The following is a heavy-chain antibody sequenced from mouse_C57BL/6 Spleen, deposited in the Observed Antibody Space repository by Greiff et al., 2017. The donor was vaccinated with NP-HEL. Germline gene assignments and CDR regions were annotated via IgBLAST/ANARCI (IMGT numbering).Heavy chain of an antibody. V-gene: IGHV5-16*01. CDR3: ARDSTVVAPGYAMDY. CDR1: GFTFSDYY. CDR2: INYDGSST. Sequence: EVQVVESEGGLVQPGSSMKLSCTASGFTFSDYYMAWVRQVPEKGLEWVANINYDGSSTYYLDSLKSRFIISRDNAKNILYLQMSSLKSEDTATYYCARDSTVVAPGYAMDYWGQGTSVTVSS. J-gene: IGHJ4*01. D-gene: IGHD1-1*01.